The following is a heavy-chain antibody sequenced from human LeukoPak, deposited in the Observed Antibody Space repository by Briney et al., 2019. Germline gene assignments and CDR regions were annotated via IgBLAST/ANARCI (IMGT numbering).Heavy chain of an antibody. V-gene: IGHV4-59*08. Sequence: SETLSLTSNVSGGSIIGYYWSWIRQPPGKGLEWIASIYYTGSTNYNPSLKSRVTVSLDTSKNQFSLKLSSVTAADTAVYYCASHRGSNLNRSFDFWGQGALVTVSS. CDR2: IYYTGST. D-gene: IGHD1-14*01. J-gene: IGHJ4*02. CDR1: GGSIIGYY. CDR3: ASHRGSNLNRSFDF.